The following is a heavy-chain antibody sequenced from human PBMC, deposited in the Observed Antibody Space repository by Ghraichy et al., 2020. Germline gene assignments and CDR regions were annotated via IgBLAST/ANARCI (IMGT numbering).Heavy chain of an antibody. CDR1: GGSFSGYY. D-gene: IGHD3-16*01. CDR2: SNHSGST. CDR3: ARLGPYRYFDL. J-gene: IGHJ2*01. V-gene: IGHV4-34*01. Sequence: SETLSLTCAVYGGSFSGYYWTWIRQPPGKGLEWIGESNHSGSTNYNPSLKSRVTISVDTSKNQFSLKLSSVTAADTAVYYCARLGPYRYFDLWGRGTLVTVSS.